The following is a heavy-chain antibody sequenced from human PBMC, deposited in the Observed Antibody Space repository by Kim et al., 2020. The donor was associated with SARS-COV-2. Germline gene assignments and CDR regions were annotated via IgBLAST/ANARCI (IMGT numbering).Heavy chain of an antibody. Sequence: GESLKISCKGSGYSFTSYWISWVRQMPGKGLEWMGRIDPSDSYTTYSPSFQGHVSISADKFISTAYLQWSSLKASDTAMYYCARHCYDISDFDFRHRHLTDARHWFDPWGQDTRVTVSS. CDR1: GYSFTSYW. CDR2: IDPSDSYT. V-gene: IGHV5-10-1*01. CDR3: ARHCYDISDFDFRHRHLTDARHWFDP. D-gene: IGHD3-22*01. J-gene: IGHJ5*02.